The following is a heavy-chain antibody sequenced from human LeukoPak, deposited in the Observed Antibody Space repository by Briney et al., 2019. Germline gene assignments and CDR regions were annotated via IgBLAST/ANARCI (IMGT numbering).Heavy chain of an antibody. V-gene: IGHV1-24*01. CDR1: GYTLTELS. D-gene: IGHD3-10*01. CDR2: FDPEDGET. J-gene: IGHJ5*02. Sequence: ASVKVSCKVSGYTLTELSMHWVRQAPGKGLEWMGGFDPEDGETIYAQKFQGRVTMTTDTSTSTAYMELRSLRSDDTAVYYCARGIDGSGSYYNVDWFDPWGQGTLVTVSS. CDR3: ARGIDGSGSYYNVDWFDP.